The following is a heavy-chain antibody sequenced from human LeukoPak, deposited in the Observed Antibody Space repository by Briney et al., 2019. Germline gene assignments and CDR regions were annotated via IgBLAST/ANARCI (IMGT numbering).Heavy chain of an antibody. CDR2: INHSGST. D-gene: IGHD3-22*01. CDR3: ARIRYYDSSGQGDY. CDR1: GGSFSGYY. J-gene: IGHJ4*02. V-gene: IGHV4-34*01. Sequence: SETLSLTCAVYGGSFSGYYWSWIRQPPGKGLEWIGEINHSGSTNYNPSLKSRVTMSVDTSNNQFSLKLSSVTAADTAVYYCARIRYYDSSGQGDYWGQGTLVTVSS.